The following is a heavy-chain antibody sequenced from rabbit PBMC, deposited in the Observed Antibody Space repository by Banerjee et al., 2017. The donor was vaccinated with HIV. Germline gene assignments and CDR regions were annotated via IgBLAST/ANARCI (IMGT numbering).Heavy chain of an antibody. CDR3: ARDLAGVIGWNFNL. J-gene: IGHJ4*01. CDR2: IYGGSVGDT. Sequence: QSLEESGGDLVKPGASLTLTCTASGFSFSSSYYMSWVRQAPGKGLEWIASIYGGSVGDTYYASWAKGRFTISRTSSTTVTLQMTSLTAADTATYFCARDLAGVIGWNFNLWGPGTLVTVS. CDR1: GFSFSSSYY. V-gene: IGHV1S40*01. D-gene: IGHD4-1*01.